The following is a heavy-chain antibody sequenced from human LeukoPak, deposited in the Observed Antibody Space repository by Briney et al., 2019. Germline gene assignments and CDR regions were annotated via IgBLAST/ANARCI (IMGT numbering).Heavy chain of an antibody. J-gene: IGHJ6*03. V-gene: IGHV4-39*07. CDR1: GGSISSSSYY. CDR2: IYYSGST. CDR3: ARGDYYYMDV. Sequence: TASETLSLTCTVSGGSISSSSYYWGWIRQPPGKGLEWIGSIYYSGSTNYNPSLKSRVTISVDTSKNQFSLKLSSVTAADTAVYYCARGDYYYMDVWGKGTTVTISS.